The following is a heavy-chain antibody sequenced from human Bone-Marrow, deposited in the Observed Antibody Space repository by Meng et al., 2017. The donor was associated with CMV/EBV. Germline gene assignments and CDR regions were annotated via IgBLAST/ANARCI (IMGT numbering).Heavy chain of an antibody. Sequence: ASVKVSCKASGHPLTGSYMHWVRQAPGQGLEWMGWMSFDTGATKYAQMYQGRVSLTRDTSINTIYMELSSLRSEDTAVYYCASRTGYCSSTSCRADEPGVDYWGQGTLVTVSS. CDR3: ASRTGYCSSTSCRADEPGVDY. CDR1: GHPLTGSY. CDR2: MSFDTGAT. J-gene: IGHJ4*02. D-gene: IGHD2-2*01. V-gene: IGHV1-2*02.